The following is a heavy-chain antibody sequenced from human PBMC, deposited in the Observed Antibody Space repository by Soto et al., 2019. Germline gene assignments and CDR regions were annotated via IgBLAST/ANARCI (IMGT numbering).Heavy chain of an antibody. CDR2: IYYSGST. CDR3: ARNDFWSGYYTGNRDY. Sequence: QVQLQESGPGLVKPSETLSLTCTVSGGSVSSGSYYWSWIRQPPGTGLEWIGYIYYSGSTNYNPSLKGRVTISVDTSKSQFSLKLSSVTAADTAVYYCARNDFWSGYYTGNRDYWGQGTLVTVSS. CDR1: GGSVSSGSYY. J-gene: IGHJ4*02. D-gene: IGHD3-3*01. V-gene: IGHV4-61*01.